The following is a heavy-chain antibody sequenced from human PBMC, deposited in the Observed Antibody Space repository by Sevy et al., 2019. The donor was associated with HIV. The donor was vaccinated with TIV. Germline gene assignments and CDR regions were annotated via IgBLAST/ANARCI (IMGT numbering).Heavy chain of an antibody. V-gene: IGHV3-53*01. D-gene: IGHD6-13*01. J-gene: IGHJ3*02. CDR3: ARWGEQQPGAFDI. Sequence: GGSLRLSCAASGFTVSSNYMSWVRQAPGKGLEWGSVIYSGGSTYYADSVKGRFTISRDNSKNTLYLQMNSLRAEDTAVYYCARWGEQQPGAFDIWGQGTMVTVSS. CDR2: IYSGGST. CDR1: GFTVSSNY.